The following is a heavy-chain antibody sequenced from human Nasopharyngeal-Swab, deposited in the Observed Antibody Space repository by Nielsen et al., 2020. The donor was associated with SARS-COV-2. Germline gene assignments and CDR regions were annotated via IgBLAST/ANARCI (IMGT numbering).Heavy chain of an antibody. Sequence: SETLSLTCAISGGSINSYYWSWIRQPPGKGLEWIGCIHYSGSTYYNPSLKSRVTMAVDTSNNQFSLKVTSVTAADTAVYYCAREQRGGDFWTRHYYNGMDVWGQGTTVTVSS. D-gene: IGHD3/OR15-3a*01. CDR1: GGSINSYY. J-gene: IGHJ6*02. CDR2: IHYSGST. V-gene: IGHV4-59*13. CDR3: AREQRGGDFWTRHYYNGMDV.